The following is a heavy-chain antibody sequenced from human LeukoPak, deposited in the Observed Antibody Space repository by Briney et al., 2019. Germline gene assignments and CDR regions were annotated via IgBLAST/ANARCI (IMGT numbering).Heavy chain of an antibody. Sequence: SQTLSLTCAVSGGSISSGSSYWSWIRQPAGKGLEWIGRLYTSGSTNYNPSLKSRVTISVDTSKNQFSLKLSSVTAADTAVYFCARVHCSGGGCYQFDYWGQGTLVTVSS. V-gene: IGHV4-61*02. J-gene: IGHJ4*02. CDR2: LYTSGST. CDR3: ARVHCSGGGCYQFDY. CDR1: GGSISSGSSY. D-gene: IGHD2-15*01.